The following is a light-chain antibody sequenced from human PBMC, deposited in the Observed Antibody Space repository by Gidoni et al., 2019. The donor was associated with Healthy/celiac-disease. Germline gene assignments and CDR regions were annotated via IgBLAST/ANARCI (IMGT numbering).Light chain of an antibody. J-gene: IGKJ1*01. CDR2: GAS. Sequence: EIVMTQSQATLSVSPGERATLSCRASKSVSSNLAWYQQKPGQAPRLLIYGASTRATGIPARFSVSVSGTEFTLTISSLQSEDFAVYYCQQYNNWPPWPFXQXTKVEIK. CDR1: KSVSSN. V-gene: IGKV3-15*01. CDR3: QQYNNWPPWP.